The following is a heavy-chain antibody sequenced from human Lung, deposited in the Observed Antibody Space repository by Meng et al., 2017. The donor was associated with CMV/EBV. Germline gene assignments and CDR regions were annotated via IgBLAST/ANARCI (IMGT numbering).Heavy chain of an antibody. V-gene: IGHV4-34*01. D-gene: IGHD2-15*01. CDR3: ARALYCSLGPCYSWVH. CDR2: ISRSGST. J-gene: IGHJ4*02. CDR1: GGSLTNYY. Sequence: YGGSLTNYYWTWIRQPPGKGLEWIGDISRSGSTNYNPSLDGRVTISVDSSRNQVSLKVNSVTAADAAVYYCARALYCSLGPCYSWVHWGQGTLVTVSS.